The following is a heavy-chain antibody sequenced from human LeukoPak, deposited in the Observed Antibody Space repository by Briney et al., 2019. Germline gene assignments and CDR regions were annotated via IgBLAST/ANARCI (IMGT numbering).Heavy chain of an antibody. V-gene: IGHV1-3*01. CDR1: GYTFTSYA. CDR3: ASSYSSSSRSAFDI. J-gene: IGHJ3*02. D-gene: IGHD6-13*01. Sequence: ASVKVSCKASGYTFTSYAMHWVRQAPGQRLEWMGWINAGNGNTKYSQKFQGRVTIARDTSAGTAYMELSSLRSEDTAVYYCASSYSSSSRSAFDIWGQGTMVTVSS. CDR2: INAGNGNT.